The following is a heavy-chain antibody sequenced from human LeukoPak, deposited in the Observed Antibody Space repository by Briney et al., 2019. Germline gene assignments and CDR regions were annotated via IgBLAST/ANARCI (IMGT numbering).Heavy chain of an antibody. CDR1: GFIFNNYP. CDR2: ISYDGSDK. CDR3: ARTPGRSWYYYYMDV. D-gene: IGHD6-13*01. Sequence: GGSLRLSCVASGFIFNNYPMHWVRQAPGKGPEWVAVISYDGSDKYYADAVKGRFTISRDNSKNTLYLQMNSLRAEDTAVYYCARTPGRSWYYYYMDVWGKGTTVTISS. V-gene: IGHV3-30*04. J-gene: IGHJ6*03.